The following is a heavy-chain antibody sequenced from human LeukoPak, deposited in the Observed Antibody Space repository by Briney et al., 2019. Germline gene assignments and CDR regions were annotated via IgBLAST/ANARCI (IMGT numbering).Heavy chain of an antibody. CDR2: IKQEGSEK. CDR3: TRSRPWDFFDF. Sequence: GGSLKLSCAASGFTFSSFWMSWVRQAPGKGLEWVANIKQEGSEKYYVNSVKGRFTISRDDAKSSLYLQMNSLRAEDTAVYYCTRSRPWDFFDFWGQGTLVTVSS. D-gene: IGHD6-6*01. CDR1: GFTFSSFW. V-gene: IGHV3-7*03. J-gene: IGHJ4*02.